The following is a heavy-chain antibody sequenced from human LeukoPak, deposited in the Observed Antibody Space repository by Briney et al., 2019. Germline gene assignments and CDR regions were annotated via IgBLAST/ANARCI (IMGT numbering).Heavy chain of an antibody. CDR2: INPNSGGT. CDR1: GYTFTGYY. D-gene: IGHD3-22*01. Sequence: ASVKVSCKASGYTFTGYYMHWVRRAPGQGLEWMGWINPNSGGTNYAQKFQGRVTMTRDTSISTAYMELSRLRSDDTAVYYCAKTYYYDSSGYLAAFDIWGQGTMVTVSS. CDR3: AKTYYYDSSGYLAAFDI. J-gene: IGHJ3*02. V-gene: IGHV1-2*02.